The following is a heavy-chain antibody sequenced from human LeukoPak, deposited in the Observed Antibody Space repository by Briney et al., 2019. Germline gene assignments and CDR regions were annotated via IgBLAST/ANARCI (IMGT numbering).Heavy chain of an antibody. CDR2: ISSSSSYI. Sequence: SGGSLRLSCAASGFTFSSYSMNWVRQAPGKGLEWVSSISSSSSYIYYADSVKGRFTISRDNAKNSLYLQMNSLRAEDTAVYYCARERYCSGGSCYRLGWGQGTLVTVSS. CDR1: GFTFSSYS. CDR3: ARERYCSGGSCYRLG. V-gene: IGHV3-21*01. D-gene: IGHD2-15*01. J-gene: IGHJ4*02.